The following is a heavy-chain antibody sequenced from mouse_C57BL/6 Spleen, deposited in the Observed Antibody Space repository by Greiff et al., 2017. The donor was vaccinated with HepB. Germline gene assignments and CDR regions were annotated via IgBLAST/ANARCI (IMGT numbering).Heavy chain of an antibody. CDR2: IHPNSGST. J-gene: IGHJ4*01. Sequence: QVQLQQSGAELVKPGASVKLSCKASGYTFTSYWMHWVKQRPGQGLEWIGMIHPNSGSTNYNEKFKSKATLTVDKSSSTAYMQLSSLTSEDSAVYYCARGGTIYAMDYWGQGTSVTVSS. CDR1: GYTFTSYW. V-gene: IGHV1-64*01. CDR3: ARGGTIYAMDY. D-gene: IGHD3-3*01.